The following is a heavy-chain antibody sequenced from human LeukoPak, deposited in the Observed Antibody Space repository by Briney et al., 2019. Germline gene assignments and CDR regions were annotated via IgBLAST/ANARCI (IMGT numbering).Heavy chain of an antibody. CDR1: GFTFNTYW. Sequence: PGGSLRLSCAASGFTFNTYWMHWVRQSPGKGLVWVSRINSDGSSTTYADSVKGRFTISRDNAKNTVYLQMNSLRDEDTAVYYCTKGGTGGFDSWGQGTVVTVSS. V-gene: IGHV3-74*01. J-gene: IGHJ4*02. D-gene: IGHD1-1*01. CDR2: INSDGSST. CDR3: TKGGTGGFDS.